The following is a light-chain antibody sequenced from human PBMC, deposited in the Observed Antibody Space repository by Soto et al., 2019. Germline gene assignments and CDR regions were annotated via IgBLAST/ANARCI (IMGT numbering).Light chain of an antibody. CDR2: DVS. V-gene: IGKV3-11*01. J-gene: IGKJ4*01. Sequence: EIVLTQSPATLSLSPGERATLSCRASQSVDGYVAWFQQKPGQAPSLLIYDVSNRAGGVPARFSGSGSGTDYTLTINSLEPEDFADYYCQQRRECPLTFGGGTKVEI. CDR3: QQRRECPLT. CDR1: QSVDGY.